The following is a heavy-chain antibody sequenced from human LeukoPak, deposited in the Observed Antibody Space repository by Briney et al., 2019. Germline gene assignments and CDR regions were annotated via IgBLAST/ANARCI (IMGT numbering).Heavy chain of an antibody. Sequence: PSQTLSLSCTVSGGSISSGSYYWSWIRQPAGKGLEWIGRIYTSGSTNYNPSRKSRVTISVDTSKNQFALKLSSVTAAHTALYYCARGYYDISGYFRLSGWFDPWGQGTLVTVSS. CDR1: GGSISSGSYY. D-gene: IGHD3-22*01. CDR2: IYTSGST. CDR3: ARGYYDISGYFRLSGWFDP. J-gene: IGHJ5*02. V-gene: IGHV4-61*02.